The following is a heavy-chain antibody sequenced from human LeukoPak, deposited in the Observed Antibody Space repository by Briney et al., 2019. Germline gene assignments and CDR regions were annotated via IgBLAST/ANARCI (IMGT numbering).Heavy chain of an antibody. CDR3: ARSVIAYYDSSGYYFDY. CDR2: INHSGST. J-gene: IGHJ4*02. Sequence: SETLSLTCAVYGGSFSGSYWSWIRQPPGKGLEWIGEINHSGSTNYNPSLKSRVTISVDTSKNQFSLKLSSVTAADTAVYYCARSVIAYYDSSGYYFDYWGQGTLVTVSS. V-gene: IGHV4-34*01. CDR1: GGSFSGSY. D-gene: IGHD3-22*01.